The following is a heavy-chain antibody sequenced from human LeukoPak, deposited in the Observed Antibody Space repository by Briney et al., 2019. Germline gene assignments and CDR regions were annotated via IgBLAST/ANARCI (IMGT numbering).Heavy chain of an antibody. J-gene: IGHJ4*02. Sequence: SETLSLTCTVSGGSISSSSYYWGWIRQPPGKGLEWIGSIYYSGSAYYNPSLKSRVTISVDTSKNQFSLKLSSVTAADTAVYYCARHPLTYCSSTSCCGWGQGTLVTVSS. CDR1: GGSISSSSYY. CDR3: ARHPLTYCSSTSCCG. CDR2: IYYSGSA. V-gene: IGHV4-39*01. D-gene: IGHD2-2*01.